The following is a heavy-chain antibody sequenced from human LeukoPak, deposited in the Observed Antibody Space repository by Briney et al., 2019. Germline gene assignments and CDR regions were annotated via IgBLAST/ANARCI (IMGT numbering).Heavy chain of an antibody. J-gene: IGHJ5*02. CDR2: IFSNGNT. CDR1: SGSVSSDY. D-gene: IGHD3-10*01. CDR3: ARVVYRGENWFDP. V-gene: IGHV4-59*02. Sequence: PSKTLSLTCTAPSGSVSSDYWTWIRKPPGKGLEWVGYIFSNGNTEYSPSLKSRATISVDTSKNQCSLKLNSVTAADTAVYYCARVVYRGENWFDPWGQGTLVTVSS.